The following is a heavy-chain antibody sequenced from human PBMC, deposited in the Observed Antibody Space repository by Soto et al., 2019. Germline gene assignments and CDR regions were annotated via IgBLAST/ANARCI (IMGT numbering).Heavy chain of an antibody. CDR2: IKRKIDDGTT. V-gene: IGHV3-15*01. CDR3: TTDHYCSSTTCPGAFDM. J-gene: IGHJ3*02. D-gene: IGHD2-2*01. Sequence: EVQLVESGGGLVEPGGSLRLSCAASGFTFTNVWMTWVRQAPGKGLAWVGRIKRKIDDGTTDYAAPVKGRFTISRDDSKSTLYQQMNSLKTEDTAVYYCTTDHYCSSTTCPGAFDMWGQGTRVTVSS. CDR1: GFTFTNVW.